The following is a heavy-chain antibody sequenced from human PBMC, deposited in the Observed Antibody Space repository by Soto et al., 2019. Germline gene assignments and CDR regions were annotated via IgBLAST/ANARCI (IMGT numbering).Heavy chain of an antibody. CDR1: GGTFSSYA. Sequence: ASLKVSCKASGGTFSSYAISWVLQAPGQGLEWMGGIIPIFGTANYAQKFQGRVTITADESTSTAYMELSSLRSEDTAVYYCARDRGDYDFWSGYYDYYYYGMDVWGQGTTVTVSS. J-gene: IGHJ6*02. D-gene: IGHD3-3*01. CDR3: ARDRGDYDFWSGYYDYYYYGMDV. CDR2: IIPIFGTA. V-gene: IGHV1-69*13.